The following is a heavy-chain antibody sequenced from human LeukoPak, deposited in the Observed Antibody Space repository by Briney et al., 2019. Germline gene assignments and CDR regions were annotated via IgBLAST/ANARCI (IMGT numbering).Heavy chain of an antibody. V-gene: IGHV3-53*01. J-gene: IGHJ4*02. CDR3: ATYDTSGYFFAY. CDR2: IYSDGTT. CDR1: GFIVGSNF. D-gene: IGHD3-22*01. Sequence: GGSLRLSCAASGFIVGSNFMSWVRQAPGKGLEWVSLIYSDGTTYYADSVKGRFTISRDNSKNTLFLQMNNLGAEDTAEYYCATYDTSGYFFAYWGQGTLVTVSS.